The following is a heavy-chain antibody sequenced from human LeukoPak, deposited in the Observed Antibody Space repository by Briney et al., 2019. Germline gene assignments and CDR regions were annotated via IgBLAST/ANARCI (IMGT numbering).Heavy chain of an antibody. CDR1: GFTFSSYE. J-gene: IGHJ4*02. D-gene: IGHD2-15*01. Sequence: GGSLRLSCAASGFTFSSYEMNWVRQAPGKGLEWVSSISSSSSYIEYADSVKGRFTISRDNTKNSLYLQMNSLRAEDTAVYYCARDQPRTGGGSDYWGQGTLVTVSS. CDR2: ISSSSSYI. CDR3: ARDQPRTGGGSDY. V-gene: IGHV3-21*01.